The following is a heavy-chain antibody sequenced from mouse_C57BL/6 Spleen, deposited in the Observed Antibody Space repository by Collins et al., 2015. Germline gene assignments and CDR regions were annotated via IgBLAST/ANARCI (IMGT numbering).Heavy chain of an antibody. Sequence: QVQLQQSGAELVKPGASVKISCKASGYAFSSYWMNWVKQRPGKGLEWIGQIYPGDGDTNYNGKFKGKATLTADKSSSTAYMQLSSLTSEDSAVYFCARSGVTAYFDYWGQGTTLTVSS. CDR3: ARSGVTAYFDY. J-gene: IGHJ2*01. D-gene: IGHD2-5*01. CDR2: IYPGDGDT. CDR1: GYAFSSYW. V-gene: IGHV1-80*01.